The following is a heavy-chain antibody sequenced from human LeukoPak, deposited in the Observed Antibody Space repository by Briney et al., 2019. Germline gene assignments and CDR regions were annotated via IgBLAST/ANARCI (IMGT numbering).Heavy chain of an antibody. CDR1: GFTFSSYS. D-gene: IGHD3-10*01. CDR2: ISYDGSNK. CDR3: ARGVYYFDY. Sequence: GVLRLSCAASGFTFSSYSMNWVRQAPGKGLEWVAVISYDGSNKYYADSVKGRFTISRDNSKNTLYLQMNSLRAEDTAVYYCARGVYYFDYWGQGTLVTVSS. V-gene: IGHV3-30*03. J-gene: IGHJ4*02.